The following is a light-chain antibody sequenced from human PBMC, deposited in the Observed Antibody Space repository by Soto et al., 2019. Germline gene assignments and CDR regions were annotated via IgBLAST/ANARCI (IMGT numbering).Light chain of an antibody. CDR2: GVS. Sequence: EIVLTESPGTLSFSPRXRGTLSCSSSHSPGTLYLEWLQQQPSQAPRLLIYGVSSRANGSPDRFGGSGSGTDFTLTISRLEPEDFAVYYCQQYGSSPLTFGGGTKVDIK. J-gene: IGKJ4*01. V-gene: IGKV3-20*01. CDR3: QQYGSSPLT. CDR1: HSPGTLY.